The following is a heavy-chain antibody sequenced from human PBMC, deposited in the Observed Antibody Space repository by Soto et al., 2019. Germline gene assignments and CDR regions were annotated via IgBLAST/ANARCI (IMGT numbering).Heavy chain of an antibody. V-gene: IGHV4-59*01. J-gene: IGHJ4*02. D-gene: IGHD2-15*01. CDR2: IYYSGST. CDR3: ARGGDLVVVVAPFDY. Sequence: PSETLSLTCTVSGGSISSYYWSWIRQPPGKGLEWIGYIYYSGSTNYNPSLKSRVTISVDTSKNQFSLKLSSVTAADTAVYYCARGGDLVVVVAPFDYWGQGTLVTVSS. CDR1: GGSISSYY.